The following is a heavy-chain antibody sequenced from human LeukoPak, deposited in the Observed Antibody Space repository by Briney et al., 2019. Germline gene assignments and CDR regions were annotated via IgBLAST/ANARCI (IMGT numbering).Heavy chain of an antibody. J-gene: IGHJ4*02. CDR3: ARDREGKLGY. V-gene: IGHV3-21*01. CDR1: GFSFPYYF. D-gene: IGHD1-26*01. Sequence: AGGSLRLSCAASGFSFPYYFMTWIRQAPGKGLEWVSSISSSSSYIYYADSVKGRFTISRDNAKNSLYLQMNSLRAEDTAVYYCARDREGKLGYWGQGTLVTVSS. CDR2: ISSSSSYI.